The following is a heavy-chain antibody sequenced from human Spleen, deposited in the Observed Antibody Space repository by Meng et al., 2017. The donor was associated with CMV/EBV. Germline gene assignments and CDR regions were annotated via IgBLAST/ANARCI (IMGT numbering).Heavy chain of an antibody. CDR3: TRSWDIIVIAMDV. J-gene: IGHJ6*02. V-gene: IGHV1-46*03. D-gene: IGHD2-2*01. Sequence: ASVKVSCKASTYSLTRYYISWVRQAPGQGLEWMGIINPSGGSTSYAQKFQGRVTMTRDMSISTAYMELNRLKSDDTAVYFCTRSWDIIVIAMDVWGQGTTVTVSS. CDR2: INPSGGST. CDR1: TYSLTRYY.